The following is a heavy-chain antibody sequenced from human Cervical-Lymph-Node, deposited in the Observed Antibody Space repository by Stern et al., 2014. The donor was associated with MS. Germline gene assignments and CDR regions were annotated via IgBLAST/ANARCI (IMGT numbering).Heavy chain of an antibody. D-gene: IGHD3-9*01. V-gene: IGHV3-48*02. CDR2: IRSSGSDI. CDR3: VRDTDWAFDS. CDR1: GFTFSTDL. J-gene: IGHJ4*02. Sequence: EDQLVESGGGLVQPGGSLRLSCAASGFTFSTDLMNWVRQAPGKGLEWISHIRSSGSDIRYADSVKGRFTISRDNAKDSLYLQMNSLTDEDTAVYYCVRDTDWAFDSWGQGTLVTVSS.